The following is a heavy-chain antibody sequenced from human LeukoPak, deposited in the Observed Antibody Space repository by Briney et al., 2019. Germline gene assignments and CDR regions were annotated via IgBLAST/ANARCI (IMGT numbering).Heavy chain of an antibody. Sequence: GGTLRLSCAASGFTFSSYGMSWVRQAPGKGLEWVSAISGSGGSTYYADSVKGRFTISRDNSKNTLYLQMNSLRAEDTAVFYCARSRYCSSTSCFIYYYYYYMDVWGKGTTVTISS. CDR1: GFTFSSYG. CDR3: ARSRYCSSTSCFIYYYYYYMDV. CDR2: ISGSGGST. D-gene: IGHD2-2*01. J-gene: IGHJ6*03. V-gene: IGHV3-23*01.